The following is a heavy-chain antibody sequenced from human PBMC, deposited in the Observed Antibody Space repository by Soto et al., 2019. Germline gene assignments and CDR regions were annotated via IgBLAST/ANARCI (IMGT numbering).Heavy chain of an antibody. Sequence: QVQLVQSGAEVKKPGSSVKVSCKASGGTFSSYAISWVRQAPGQGLEWMGGIIPIFGTANYAQKFQGRVTITADEFTSTAYMEMSSLRSEDTVVYYCAGGDHSANGFDPWGQGTLVTVSS. J-gene: IGHJ5*02. V-gene: IGHV1-69*01. CDR2: IIPIFGTA. CDR3: AGGDHSANGFDP. CDR1: GGTFSSYA.